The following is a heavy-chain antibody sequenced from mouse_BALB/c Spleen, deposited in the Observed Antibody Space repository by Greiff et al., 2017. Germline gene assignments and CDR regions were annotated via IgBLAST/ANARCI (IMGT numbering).Heavy chain of an antibody. V-gene: IGHV2-9*02. CDR3: ARALLRFAMDY. Sequence: VKLVESGPGLVAPSQSLSITCTVSGFSLTSYGVHWVRQPPGKGLEWLGVIWVGGSTNYNSALMSRLSISKDNSKSQVFLKMNSLQTDDTAMYYCARALLRFAMDYWGQGTSVTVSS. J-gene: IGHJ4*01. CDR1: GFSLTSYG. CDR2: IWVGGST. D-gene: IGHD1-1*01.